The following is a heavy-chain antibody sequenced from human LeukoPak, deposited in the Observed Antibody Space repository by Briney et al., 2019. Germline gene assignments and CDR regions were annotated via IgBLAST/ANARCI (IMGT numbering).Heavy chain of an antibody. D-gene: IGHD3-22*01. V-gene: IGHV3-66*02. CDR2: IYSGGST. CDR1: EFSVGSNY. J-gene: IGHJ6*03. Sequence: GGSLRLSCAASEFSVGSNYMTWVRQAPGKGLEWVSLIYSGGSTYYADSVKGRFTISRDNSKNTLYLQMNSLRAEDTAVYYCAKDDNAMIVDYYYYMDVWGKGTTVTISS. CDR3: AKDDNAMIVDYYYYMDV.